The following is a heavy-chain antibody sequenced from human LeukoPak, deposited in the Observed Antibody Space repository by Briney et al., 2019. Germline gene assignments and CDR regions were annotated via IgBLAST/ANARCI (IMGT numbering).Heavy chain of an antibody. D-gene: IGHD6-13*01. J-gene: IGHJ4*02. CDR2: ISGSGSST. V-gene: IGHV3-23*01. CDR3: ALIAAAGPFPSSPPDY. CDR1: GFTFSSYA. Sequence: GGSLRLSCAASGFTFSSYAMSWVRQAPGKGLEWVSAISGSGSSTYYADSVKGRFTISRDNSKNTLYLQMSSLRAEDTAVYYCALIAAAGPFPSSPPDYWGQGTLVTVSS.